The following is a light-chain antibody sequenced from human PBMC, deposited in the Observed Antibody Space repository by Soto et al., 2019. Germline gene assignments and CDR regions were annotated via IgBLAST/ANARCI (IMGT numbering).Light chain of an antibody. CDR2: KVS. Sequence: DAVMTQSPLSLPVTLGQPASISCRSSQSLVHSNGGTFLNWFQQRPGQSPRRLIYKVSNRVSGVPDRFSGSGSGIYFTLKISRVEAEDVGVYYCMQASHWPYTFGQGTKLEIK. J-gene: IGKJ2*01. CDR1: QSLVHSNGGTF. V-gene: IGKV2-30*02. CDR3: MQASHWPYT.